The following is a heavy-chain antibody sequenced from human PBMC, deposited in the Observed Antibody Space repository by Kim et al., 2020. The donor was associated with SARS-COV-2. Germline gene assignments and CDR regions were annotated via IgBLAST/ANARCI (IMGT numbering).Heavy chain of an antibody. J-gene: IGHJ4*02. CDR3: ARPYYYDSSGYYDYYFDY. Sequence: ASVKVSCKASGYTFTSYGISWVRQAPGQGLEWMGWISAYHGNTNYAQKLQGRVTMTTDTSTSTAYMELRSLTSDDTAGYYCARPYYYDSSGYYDYYFDYWRQGTRVTLPS. CDR1: GYTFTSYG. V-gene: IGHV1-18*01. D-gene: IGHD3-22*01. CDR2: ISAYHGNT.